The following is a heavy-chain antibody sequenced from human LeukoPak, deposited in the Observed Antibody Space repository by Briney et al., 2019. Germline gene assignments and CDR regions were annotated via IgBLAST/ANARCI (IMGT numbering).Heavy chain of an antibody. CDR1: GGSISSGEYY. Sequence: SETLSLTCTVSGGSISSGEYYWSWIRQPPGKGLEWIGYIYYSGSTYYNPSLKSRVTISVDTSKNQFSLKLSSVTAADTAVYYCARESQYGDSGRGFDPWGQGTTVVVSA. J-gene: IGHJ3*01. CDR2: IYYSGST. V-gene: IGHV4-30-4*01. CDR3: ARESQYGDSGRGFDP. D-gene: IGHD4-17*01.